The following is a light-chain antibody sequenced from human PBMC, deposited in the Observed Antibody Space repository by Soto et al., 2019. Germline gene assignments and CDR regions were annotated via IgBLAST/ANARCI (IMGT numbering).Light chain of an antibody. V-gene: IGLV1-51*01. J-gene: IGLJ1*01. CDR3: GTWDSSLSAGYV. CDR1: SSNIGNNY. Sequence: QSALTQPPSVSAAPGQKVTISCSGSSSNIGNNYVSWYQQLPGTAPKLLIYDNNNRPSGIPDRFSGSKSGTSATLGITGLQTGDEADYYCGTWDSSLSAGYVFGTGTKLTVL. CDR2: DNN.